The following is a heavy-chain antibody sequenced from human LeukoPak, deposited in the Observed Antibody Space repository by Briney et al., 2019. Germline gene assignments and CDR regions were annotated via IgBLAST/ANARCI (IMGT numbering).Heavy chain of an antibody. CDR1: GFTFSSYA. Sequence: PGGSLRLSCAASGFTFSSYAMSWVRQAPGKGLEWVSAISGSGGSTYYADSVKGRFTISRDNSKNTLYLQMDSLRAEDTAVYYCARSGLSATGEFDYWGQGTLVTVSS. V-gene: IGHV3-23*01. D-gene: IGHD2-15*01. CDR2: ISGSGGST. J-gene: IGHJ4*02. CDR3: ARSGLSATGEFDY.